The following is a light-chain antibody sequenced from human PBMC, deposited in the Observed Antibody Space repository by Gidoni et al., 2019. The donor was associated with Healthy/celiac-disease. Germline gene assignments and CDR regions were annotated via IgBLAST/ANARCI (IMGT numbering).Light chain of an antibody. J-gene: IGLJ1*01. CDR2: DVS. CDR1: SSEVGGYNY. Sequence: QSALTQPASVSGSPGQSITISCPGTSSEVGGYNYVSWYHQHPGKAPKLMIYDVSNRPSGVSNRFSGSKSGNTASLTISGLQAEDEADYYCSSYTSSSAYVFGTGTKVTVL. V-gene: IGLV2-14*01. CDR3: SSYTSSSAYV.